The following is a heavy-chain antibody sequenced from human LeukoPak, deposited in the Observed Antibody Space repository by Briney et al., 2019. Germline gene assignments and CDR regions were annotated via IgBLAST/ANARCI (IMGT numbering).Heavy chain of an antibody. CDR3: VADNGVRFLEVDY. D-gene: IGHD3-3*01. CDR1: GFTFNRAW. V-gene: IGHV3-15*01. J-gene: IGHJ4*02. Sequence: GGSRRLSCETSGFTFNRAWMSWVRQSPGKGLEWVGRTISETDGGTTDYAAPVIGRFFISRDDSQQTLYLQMNNLKTEDTAVYYCVADNGVRFLEVDYWGLGTLVTVSS. CDR2: TISETDGGTT.